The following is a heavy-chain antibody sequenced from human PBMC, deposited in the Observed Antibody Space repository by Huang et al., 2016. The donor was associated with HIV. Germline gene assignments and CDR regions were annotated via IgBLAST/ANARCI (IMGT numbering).Heavy chain of an antibody. V-gene: IGHV3-48*02. CDR2: ISSCGGTI. CDR3: ARETRLRRGLDF. D-gene: IGHD4-17*01. J-gene: IGHJ4*02. CDR1: GFAFSNYN. Sequence: EVQLVESGGGLVQPGGSLRLSCATSGFAFSNYNMTWGRQAPGKGLDGISYISSCGGTIYYADSVKGRFTISRDNAKNSLYLQISTLRDEDTAVYYCARETRLRRGLDFWGQGTLVTVSS.